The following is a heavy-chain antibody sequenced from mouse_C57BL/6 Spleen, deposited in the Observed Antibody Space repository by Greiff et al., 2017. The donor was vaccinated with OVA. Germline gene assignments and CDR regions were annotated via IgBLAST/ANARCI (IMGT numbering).Heavy chain of an antibody. CDR3: ARYGSSSRYFDV. J-gene: IGHJ1*03. D-gene: IGHD1-1*02. Sequence: VQLQQSGPVLVKPGASVKMSCKASGYTFTDYYMNWVKQSPGKSLEWIGVINPYNGGTSYNQTFKGKATLTVDKSSSTAYMELNSLTSEDSAVYYCARYGSSSRYFDVWGTGTTVTVSS. CDR2: INPYNGGT. V-gene: IGHV1-19*01. CDR1: GYTFTDYY.